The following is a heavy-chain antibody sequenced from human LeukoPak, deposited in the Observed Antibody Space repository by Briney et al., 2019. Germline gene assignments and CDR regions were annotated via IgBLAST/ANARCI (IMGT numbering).Heavy chain of an antibody. V-gene: IGHV5-51*01. CDR1: GYRFTSYW. CDR2: IYPGDSDT. D-gene: IGHD2-15*01. Sequence: ESLTISCKGSGYRFTSYWIGWVRQMPGKGLEWMGIIYPGDSDTRYSPSFQGQVTISADKSISTAYLQWSSLKASDTAMYYCARHRRGYCSGGSCYRNWFDPWGQGTLVTVSS. CDR3: ARHRRGYCSGGSCYRNWFDP. J-gene: IGHJ5*02.